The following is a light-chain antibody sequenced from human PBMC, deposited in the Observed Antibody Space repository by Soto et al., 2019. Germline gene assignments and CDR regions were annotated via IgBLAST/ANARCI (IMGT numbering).Light chain of an antibody. CDR3: QKYGSSGT. J-gene: IGKJ1*01. CDR2: AAS. CDR1: QSVSTSY. V-gene: IGKV3-20*01. Sequence: EIVLTQSPGTLSLSPGDRATLSCRASQSVSTSYLAWYQQKPGQAPRLLISAASNRATGIPARFSGSGSGTDFTLTISRLEPEDFAVYYCQKYGSSGTFGQGTKVDIK.